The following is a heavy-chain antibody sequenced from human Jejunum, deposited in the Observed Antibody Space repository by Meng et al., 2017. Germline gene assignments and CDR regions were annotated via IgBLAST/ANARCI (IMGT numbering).Heavy chain of an antibody. D-gene: IGHD5-24*01. CDR2: ISWRTYGVTT. V-gene: IGHV3-49*03. CDR1: GFTFGDYA. CDR3: SRWLQFTAFRC. J-gene: IGHJ4*02. Sequence: GESLKISCTASGFTFGDYAMTWFRQAPGKGLEWVGSISWRTYGVTTEYAASVKGRFTISTDDSKIIAYLQMDRLKTEDTAVYYCSRWLQFTAFRCWGQGTLVTVSS.